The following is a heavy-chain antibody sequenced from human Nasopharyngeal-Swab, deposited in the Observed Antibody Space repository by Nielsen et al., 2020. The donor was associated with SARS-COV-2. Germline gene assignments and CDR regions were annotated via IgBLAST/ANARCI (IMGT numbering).Heavy chain of an antibody. D-gene: IGHD1-1*01. CDR3: AKPDKGTHDY. V-gene: IGHV3-23*01. CDR1: GFTFSSYA. Sequence: GESLKISCAASGFTFSSYAMSWVRQAPGKGLEWVSAISGSGGSTYHADSVKGRFTISRDNSKNTLYLQMNSLRAEDTAVYYCAKPDKGTHDYWGQGTLVTVSS. J-gene: IGHJ4*02. CDR2: ISGSGGST.